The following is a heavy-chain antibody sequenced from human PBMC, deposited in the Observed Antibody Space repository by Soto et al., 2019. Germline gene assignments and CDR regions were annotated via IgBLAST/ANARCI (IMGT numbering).Heavy chain of an antibody. Sequence: QVQLVESGGGVVQPGRSLRLSCAASGFVFSNFGMHWVRQAPGKGLEWVAVIWYDGSYKYYGDSVKGRFTISRDNSKNTFYLEMSSLRAEDTAVYYCAKDVNPGFYYFDYWGQGILVTVSS. CDR1: GFVFSNFG. J-gene: IGHJ4*02. V-gene: IGHV3-33*06. CDR3: AKDVNPGFYYFDY. CDR2: IWYDGSYK. D-gene: IGHD6-25*01.